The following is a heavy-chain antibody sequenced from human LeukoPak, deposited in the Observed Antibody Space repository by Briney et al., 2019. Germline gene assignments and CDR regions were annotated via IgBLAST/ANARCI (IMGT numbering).Heavy chain of an antibody. J-gene: IGHJ4*02. Sequence: ASVKVSCKVSGYTLTELSMHWVRQAPGKGLEWMGGFDPEDGETIYAQKFQGRVTMTEDTSTDTAYMEPSSLRSEDTAVYYCATERKRLWFGELSPYYFDYWGQGTLVTVSS. D-gene: IGHD3-10*01. CDR3: ATERKRLWFGELSPYYFDY. CDR1: GYTLTELS. CDR2: FDPEDGET. V-gene: IGHV1-24*01.